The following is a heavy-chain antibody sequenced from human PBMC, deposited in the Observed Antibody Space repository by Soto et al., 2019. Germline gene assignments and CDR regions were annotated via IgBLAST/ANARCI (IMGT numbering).Heavy chain of an antibody. Sequence: NPSETLSLTCTVSGDSISSGIHYWSWIRQHPGKGLEWMAYIFYSGGTYYNPSLKSRVTISVDTSKNQFSLNLSSVTAADTAVYYCARASWSFYYFDNWGQGTLVTVSS. CDR1: GDSISSGIHY. J-gene: IGHJ4*02. CDR3: ARASWSFYYFDN. D-gene: IGHD3-10*01. V-gene: IGHV4-31*03. CDR2: IFYSGGT.